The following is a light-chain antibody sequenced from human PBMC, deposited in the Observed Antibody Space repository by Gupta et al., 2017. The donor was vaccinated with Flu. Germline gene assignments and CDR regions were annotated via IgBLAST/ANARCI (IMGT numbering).Light chain of an antibody. J-gene: IGKJ3*01. Sequence: DIQMTQLPTSLSASEGDRVAITCLANADISNSLNWYQQKPGKGPNLLIYESSTVATGVPSRFSVTGSGLEFTLTINNRQAEDSATYFCQQCDDGPHISFGPGTKVDV. CDR3: QQCDDGPHIS. V-gene: IGKV1-33*01. CDR1: ADISNS. CDR2: ESS.